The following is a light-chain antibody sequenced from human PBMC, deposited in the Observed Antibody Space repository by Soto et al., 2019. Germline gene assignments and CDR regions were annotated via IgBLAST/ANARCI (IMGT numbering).Light chain of an antibody. CDR2: EVR. CDR1: SSDGGGNNY. V-gene: IGLV2-14*01. Sequence: QSVRTQPGSVSTCPCQSFTISCTGTSSDGGGNNYVSWDQQHPGQAPKLMIYEVRNRPSGVSNRFSGSKSCNTAALTISGLQAEEEADYYCTSYTSSISYVLGTWTTATVL. J-gene: IGLJ1*01. CDR3: TSYTSSISYV.